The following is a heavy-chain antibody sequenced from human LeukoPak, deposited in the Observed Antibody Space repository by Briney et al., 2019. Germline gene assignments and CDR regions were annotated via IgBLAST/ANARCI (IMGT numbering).Heavy chain of an antibody. Sequence: PGGSLRLSCAASGFTFSSYSMNWVRQAPGKGLEWVSSISSSSSYIYYADSVKGRFTISRDNAKNSLYLQMNSLRAEDTAVYYCARVGIAVVTYYFDYWGQGTLVTVSS. V-gene: IGHV3-21*01. CDR3: ARVGIAVVTYYFDY. CDR1: GFTFSSYS. J-gene: IGHJ4*02. D-gene: IGHD6-19*01. CDR2: ISSSSSYI.